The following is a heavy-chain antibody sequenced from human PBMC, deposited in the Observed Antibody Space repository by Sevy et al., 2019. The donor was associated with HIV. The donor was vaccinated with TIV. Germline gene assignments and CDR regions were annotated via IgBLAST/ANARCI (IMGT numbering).Heavy chain of an antibody. J-gene: IGHJ6*02. Sequence: SLTCAVYGGSFSGYYWSWIRQPPGKGLEWIGEINHSGSTNYNPSLKSRVTISVDTSKNQFSLKLSSVTAADTAVYYCARGLRNYYYYYGMDVWGQGTTVTVSS. CDR1: GGSFSGYY. CDR2: INHSGST. V-gene: IGHV4-34*01. CDR3: ARGLRNYYYYYGMDV.